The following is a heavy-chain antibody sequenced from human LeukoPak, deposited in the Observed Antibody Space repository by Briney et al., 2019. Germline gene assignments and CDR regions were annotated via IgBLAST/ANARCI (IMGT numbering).Heavy chain of an antibody. J-gene: IGHJ4*02. CDR3: ACLRGPSDY. V-gene: IGHV3-23*01. CDR2: ISGSGGTT. CDR1: GFTFSSYS. D-gene: IGHD4-17*01. Sequence: GGSLRLSCAASGFTFSSYSMTWVRQAPGKGLEWVSAISGSGGTTYYADSVKGRFTISRDNTKNSLYLQMDSLTADDTAVYFCACLRGPSDYWGQGTLVTVSS.